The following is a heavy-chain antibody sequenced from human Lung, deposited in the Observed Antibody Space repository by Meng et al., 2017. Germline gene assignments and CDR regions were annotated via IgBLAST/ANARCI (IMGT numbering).Heavy chain of an antibody. V-gene: IGHV4-4*02. CDR1: GCCISSSKW. Sequence: VPLQEQGPGLVKPSAIMSLTCGCSGCCISSSKWWSWVRQPPGKGLEWIGEIYNSGGTKYNPSLKSRVTVSVDKSKNQFSLKLSSVTAADTAVYYCARGLGEAVVPRTMFDYWGQGTLVTVSS. J-gene: IGHJ4*02. D-gene: IGHD2-2*01. CDR2: IYNSGGT. CDR3: ARGLGEAVVPRTMFDY.